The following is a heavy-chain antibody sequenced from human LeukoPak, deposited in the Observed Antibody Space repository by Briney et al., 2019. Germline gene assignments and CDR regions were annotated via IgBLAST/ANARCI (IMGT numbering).Heavy chain of an antibody. V-gene: IGHV3-23*01. J-gene: IGHJ4*02. CDR2: IIASSGST. CDR3: AKGAYDYIEMGYFDY. CDR1: GFSLSNSA. Sequence: GGSLRLSCAASGFSLSNSAMSWVRQAPGKGLGWVSLIIASSGSTFYADSVKGRFTISRDNSKNTLYLQMNSLRAEDTAVYYCAKGAYDYIEMGYFDYWGQRTRVTVSS. D-gene: IGHD5-12*01.